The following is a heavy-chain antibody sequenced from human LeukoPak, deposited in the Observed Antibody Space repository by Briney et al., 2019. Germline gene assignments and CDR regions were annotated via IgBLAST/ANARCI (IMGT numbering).Heavy chain of an antibody. CDR2: IIPIFGTA. CDR3: ARAGYGADYSHGYYYYYMDV. V-gene: IGHV1-69*13. D-gene: IGHD2-15*01. J-gene: IGHJ6*03. Sequence: VASVKVSCKASGYIFTGYYMHWVRQAPGQGLEWMGGIIPIFGTANYAQKFQGRVTITADESTSTAYMELSSLRSEDTAVYYCARAGYGADYSHGYYYYYMDVWGKGTTVTISS. CDR1: GYIFTGYY.